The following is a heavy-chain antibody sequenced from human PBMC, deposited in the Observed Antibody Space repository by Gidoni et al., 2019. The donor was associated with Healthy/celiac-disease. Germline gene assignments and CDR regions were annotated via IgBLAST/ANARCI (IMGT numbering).Heavy chain of an antibody. D-gene: IGHD2-2*01. V-gene: IGHV3-21*01. Sequence: EVQLVESGGGLVQPGGSLRLSCAASGFTFSRYSMNWVRQAPGKGLEWVLSISSSSSYIYYADSVKGRFTISRDNAKNSLYLQMNSLRAEDTAVYYCARDRAIVVVPVGLDYWGQGTLVTVSS. J-gene: IGHJ4*02. CDR3: ARDRAIVVVPVGLDY. CDR2: ISSSSSYI. CDR1: GFTFSRYS.